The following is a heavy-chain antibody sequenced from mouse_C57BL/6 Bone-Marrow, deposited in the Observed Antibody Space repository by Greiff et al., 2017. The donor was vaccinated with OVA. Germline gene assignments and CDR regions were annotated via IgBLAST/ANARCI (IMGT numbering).Heavy chain of an antibody. CDR3: ARYGTGTGYFDY. V-gene: IGHV7-3*01. CDR2: IRNKANGYTT. CDR1: GFTFTDYY. D-gene: IGHD4-1*01. J-gene: IGHJ2*01. Sequence: EVQVVESGGGLVQPGGSLSLSCAASGFTFTDYYMSWVRQPPGKALEWLGFIRNKANGYTTEYSASVKGRFTISRDNSQSILYLQMNALRAEDSATYYCARYGTGTGYFDYWGQGTTLTVSS.